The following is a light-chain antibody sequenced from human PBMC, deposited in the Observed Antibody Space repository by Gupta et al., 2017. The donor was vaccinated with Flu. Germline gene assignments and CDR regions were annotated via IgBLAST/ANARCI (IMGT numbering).Light chain of an antibody. V-gene: IGKV1-9*01. J-gene: IGKJ5*01. CDR1: QGISSY. Sequence: DIQLTQSPHFLSASVGDRVTITCRASQGISSYLAWYQQKPWKAPKLLIYAASTLQSGVPSRFSGSGSGTEFTLTISSLQPEDFATYYCQQLNSYPITFGQGTRLEIK. CDR3: QQLNSYPIT. CDR2: AAS.